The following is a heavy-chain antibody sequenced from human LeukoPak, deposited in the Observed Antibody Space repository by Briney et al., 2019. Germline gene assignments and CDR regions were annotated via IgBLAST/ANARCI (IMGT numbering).Heavy chain of an antibody. CDR2: IRDDGSTR. J-gene: IGHJ4*02. V-gene: IGHV3-30*02. Sequence: PGGSLRLSCAASGFTLSRYGLHWVRQAPGKGLEWVAFIRDDGSTRYYADSVKGRFTVSRDNSKNTLYLQMDSLRTEDTAVYYCAKVPHSWGLFDSWGQGTLVTVSS. D-gene: IGHD3-16*01. CDR1: GFTLSRYG. CDR3: AKVPHSWGLFDS.